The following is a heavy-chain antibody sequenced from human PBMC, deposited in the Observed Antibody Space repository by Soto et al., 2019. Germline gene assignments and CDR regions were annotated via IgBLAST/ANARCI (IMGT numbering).Heavy chain of an antibody. V-gene: IGHV3-21*01. J-gene: IGHJ4*02. CDR1: GFTFSSYI. CDR2: TSSGSGYI. CDR3: AREESDTFDY. Sequence: EVQLVESGGGLVKPGGSLRLSCAASGFTFSSYIMNWVRQAPGKGLEWVSSTSSGSGYISYADSVKGRFTVSRDNAKNSLYLQMNSLRVEDTAIYFCAREESDTFDYWGQGTLVSVSS.